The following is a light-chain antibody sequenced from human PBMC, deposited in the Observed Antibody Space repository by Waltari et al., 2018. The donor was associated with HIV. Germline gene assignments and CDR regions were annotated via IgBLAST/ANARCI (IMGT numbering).Light chain of an antibody. CDR2: DVT. CDR1: SSDVGDYNY. Sequence: SALTQPRSVSGSPGQSAPISCPGTSSDVGDYNYVSWHQQHPGKAPKVMIYDVTKRPSGVPDRFAGSNSGNTASLTIAGLQAEDGADYYCCSDTGTYTLLFGGGTKLTVL. V-gene: IGLV2-11*01. J-gene: IGLJ3*02. CDR3: CSDTGTYTLL.